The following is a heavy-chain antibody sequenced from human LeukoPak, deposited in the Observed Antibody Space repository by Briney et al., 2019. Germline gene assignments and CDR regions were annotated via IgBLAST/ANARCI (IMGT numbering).Heavy chain of an antibody. CDR2: IYPGDSDT. CDR1: GYSFTNYW. J-gene: IGHJ4*02. D-gene: IGHD3-10*01. CDR3: ARRLRSPPDY. Sequence: GESLKISCKGSGYSFTNYWIGWVRQMPGKGPEWMGIIYPGDSDTRYSPSFQGQVIISADKSISTAYLQWSSLKASDTAIYYCARRLRSPPDYWGQGTLVTVSS. V-gene: IGHV5-51*01.